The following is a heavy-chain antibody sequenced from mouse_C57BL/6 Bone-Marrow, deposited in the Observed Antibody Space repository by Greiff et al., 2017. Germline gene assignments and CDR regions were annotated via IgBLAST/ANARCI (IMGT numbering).Heavy chain of an antibody. CDR2: IYPGSGST. V-gene: IGHV1-55*01. Sequence: QVQLQQPGAELVKPGASVKMSCKASGYTFTSYWITWVKQRPGQGLEWIGDIYPGSGSTNYNEKFKSKATLTVDTSSSTTYLQLSSLTSEDSAVYYCAKGIVTVFAYWGQGTLVTVSA. J-gene: IGHJ3*01. CDR3: AKGIVTVFAY. D-gene: IGHD2-5*01. CDR1: GYTFTSYW.